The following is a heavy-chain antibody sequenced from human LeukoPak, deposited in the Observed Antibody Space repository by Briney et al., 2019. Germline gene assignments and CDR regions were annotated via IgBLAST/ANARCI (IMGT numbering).Heavy chain of an antibody. CDR3: ARGGYYDSSGYRPNWFDP. J-gene: IGHJ5*02. CDR2: IYYSGST. CDR1: GGSISSYY. V-gene: IGHV4-59*01. D-gene: IGHD3-22*01. Sequence: SETLSLTCTVSGGSISSYYWSWIRQPPGKGLEWIGYIYYSGSTNYNPSLKSRVTISVDTSKNQFSLKLSSVTAADTAVYYCARGGYYDSSGYRPNWFDPWGQGTLVTVSS.